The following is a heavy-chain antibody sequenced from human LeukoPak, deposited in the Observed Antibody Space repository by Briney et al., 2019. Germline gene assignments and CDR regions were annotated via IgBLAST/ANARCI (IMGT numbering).Heavy chain of an antibody. CDR1: GFTFSSYW. J-gene: IGHJ4*02. CDR2: IKQDGSEK. CDR3: ARLKLLWSNYFDY. Sequence: GGSLRLSCAASGFTFSSYWMSWVRQAPGKGLEWVANIKQDGSEKYYVDSVKGRFTISRDNAKNSLYLQMNSLRAEDTAVYYCARLKLLWSNYFDYRGQGTLVSVSS. D-gene: IGHD2-2*01. V-gene: IGHV3-7*01.